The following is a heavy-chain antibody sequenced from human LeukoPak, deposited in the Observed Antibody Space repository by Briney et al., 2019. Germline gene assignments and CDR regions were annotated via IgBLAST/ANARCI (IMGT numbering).Heavy chain of an antibody. D-gene: IGHD2-15*01. CDR1: GYTFTSYG. J-gene: IGHJ3*02. CDR2: ISAYNGNT. CDR3: ARDPCSGGSCHDAFDI. Sequence: ASVKVSCKASGYTFTSYGISWVRQAPGQGLEWMGWISAYNGNTNYAQKLQGRVTMTTDTSTSTAYMELRSLTSDDTAVYYCARDPCSGGSCHDAFDIWGQGTMVTVSS. V-gene: IGHV1-18*01.